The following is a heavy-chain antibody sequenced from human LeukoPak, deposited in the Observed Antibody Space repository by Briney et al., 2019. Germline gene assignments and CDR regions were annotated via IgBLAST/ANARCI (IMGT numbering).Heavy chain of an antibody. D-gene: IGHD3-22*01. CDR1: GFIFDDYA. V-gene: IGHV3-9*01. Sequence: GGSLRLSCAASGFIFDDYAMHWVRQAPGKGLEWVSGISWNSGSISYADSVKGRFTISRDNAKNSLYLQMNSLRAEDTALYYCAKGRWYYYDSSGYSRDNWFDPWGQGTLVTVSS. J-gene: IGHJ5*02. CDR2: ISWNSGSI. CDR3: AKGRWYYYDSSGYSRDNWFDP.